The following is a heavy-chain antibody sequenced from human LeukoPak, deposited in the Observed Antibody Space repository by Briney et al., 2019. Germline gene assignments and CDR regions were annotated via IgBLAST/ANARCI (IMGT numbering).Heavy chain of an antibody. CDR2: ISSSSSYI. CDR3: ARDQGYSGYD. V-gene: IGHV3-21*01. D-gene: IGHD5-12*01. Sequence: GGSLRLSCAASGFTFDDYGMSWVRQAPGKGLEWVSSISSSSSYIYYADSVKGRFTISRDNAKNSLYLQMNSPRAEDTAVYYCARDQGYSGYDWGQGTLVTVSS. J-gene: IGHJ4*02. CDR1: GFTFDDYG.